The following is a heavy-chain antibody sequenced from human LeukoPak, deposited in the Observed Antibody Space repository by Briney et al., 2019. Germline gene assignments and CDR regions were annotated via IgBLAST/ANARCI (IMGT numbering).Heavy chain of an antibody. CDR2: INQDGSEI. Sequence: GGSLRLSCAGSGFPFTSYWMNWVRQSPGKGLEWVANINQDGSEIYYADSVKDRFTLSRDNAENSVYLQMNNLRAEETAVYYCATLNWGNLDFWGQGTQVTVSS. CDR1: GFPFTSYW. D-gene: IGHD7-27*01. V-gene: IGHV3-7*01. J-gene: IGHJ4*02. CDR3: ATLNWGNLDF.